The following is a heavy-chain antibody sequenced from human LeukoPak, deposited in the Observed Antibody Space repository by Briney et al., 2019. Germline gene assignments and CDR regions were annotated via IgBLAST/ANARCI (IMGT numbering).Heavy chain of an antibody. CDR1: GGSIGSITYY. V-gene: IGHV4-39*07. D-gene: IGHD3-22*01. CDR2: LQYSGST. CDR3: ARIRFYYHRGPDLDLYYFDY. J-gene: IGHJ4*02. Sequence: SDTLSLTRSASGGSIGSITYYWAWLRPPPGKGLERIVSLQYSGSTHHPPSLKTRHTISVDTSKNPFSLKLSSLTAADTAVYYCARIRFYYHRGPDLDLYYFDYWGQGTLVTVSS.